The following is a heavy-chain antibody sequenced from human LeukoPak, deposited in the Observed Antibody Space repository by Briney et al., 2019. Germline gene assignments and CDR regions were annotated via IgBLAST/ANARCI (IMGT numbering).Heavy chain of an antibody. D-gene: IGHD3-10*01. CDR3: AKGADYYGSGSYYNSEYFQH. V-gene: IGHV3-23*01. Sequence: GGSLRLSCAASGFTFSSYGMSWVRQAPGKGLEWVSAISGSGGSTYYADSVKGRFTISRDNSKNTLYLQINSLRAEDTAVYYCAKGADYYGSGSYYNSEYFQHWGQGTLVTVSS. CDR1: GFTFSSYG. J-gene: IGHJ1*01. CDR2: ISGSGGST.